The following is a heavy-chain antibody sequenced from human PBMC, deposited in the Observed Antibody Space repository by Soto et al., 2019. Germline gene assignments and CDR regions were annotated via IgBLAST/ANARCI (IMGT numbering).Heavy chain of an antibody. J-gene: IGHJ4*02. V-gene: IGHV4-59*01. Sequence: SETLSLTCTVSGGSISSYYWSWIRQPPGKGLEWIGYIYYSGSTNYNPSLKSRVTISVDTSKNQFSLKLSSVTAADTAVYYCARRYGGNFDYRGQATLVTVSS. CDR2: IYYSGST. CDR1: GGSISSYY. D-gene: IGHD1-26*01. CDR3: ARRYGGNFDY.